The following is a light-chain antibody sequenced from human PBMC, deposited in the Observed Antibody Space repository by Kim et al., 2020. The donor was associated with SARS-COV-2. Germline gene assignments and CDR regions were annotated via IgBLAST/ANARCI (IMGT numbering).Light chain of an antibody. V-gene: IGLV9-49*01. CDR3: GADHGSGSNFVSWV. CDR2: VGTGGIVG. CDR1: SGYSNYK. Sequence: QPVLTQPPSASASLGASVTLTCTLSSGYSNYKVDWYQQRPGKGPRFVMRVGTGGIVGSKGDGIPDRFSVLGSGLNRYLTTKNIQEEDESDYHCGADHGSGSNFVSWVFGGGTQLTVL. J-gene: IGLJ3*02.